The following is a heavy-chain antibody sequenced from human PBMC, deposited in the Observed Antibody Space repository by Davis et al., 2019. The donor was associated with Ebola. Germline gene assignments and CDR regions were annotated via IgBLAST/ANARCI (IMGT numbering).Heavy chain of an antibody. V-gene: IGHV3-30*03. CDR2: ISYDGSNK. J-gene: IGHJ2*01. CDR3: AREDPQLWYFDL. Sequence: PGGSLRLSCAASGFTFSSYGMHWVRQAPGKGLEWVAVISYDGSNKYYADSVKGRFTISRDNSKNTLYLQMNSLRAEDTAVYYCAREDPQLWYFDLWGRGTLVTVSS. D-gene: IGHD2-2*01. CDR1: GFTFSSYG.